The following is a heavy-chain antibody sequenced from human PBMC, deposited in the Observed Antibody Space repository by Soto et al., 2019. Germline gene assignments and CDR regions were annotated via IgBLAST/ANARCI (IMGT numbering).Heavy chain of an antibody. Sequence: GGSLRLSCAASGFTFSSSWMSWVRQAPGKGLEWVSGFRTSGDGGTTYYADSVKGRFTISRDNSKNMLFLQMNSLRAEDTAIYYCAKKVNSGPGSQYFDYWGQGTLVTVSS. D-gene: IGHD3-10*01. CDR1: GFTFSSSW. J-gene: IGHJ4*02. V-gene: IGHV3-23*01. CDR3: AKKVNSGPGSQYFDY. CDR2: FRTSGDGGTT.